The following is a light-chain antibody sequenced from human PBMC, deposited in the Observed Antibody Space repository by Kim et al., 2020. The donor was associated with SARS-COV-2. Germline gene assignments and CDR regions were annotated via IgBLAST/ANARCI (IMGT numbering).Light chain of an antibody. CDR1: QSIINN. Sequence: GAPGERATLSCRASQSIINNLAWYQQKPGQAPRLLISGASTRATGIPARFSGSGSGTEFTLTINSLQSEDFALYYCQQYNSWLITFGQGTRLEIK. CDR3: QQYNSWLIT. V-gene: IGKV3-15*01. J-gene: IGKJ5*01. CDR2: GAS.